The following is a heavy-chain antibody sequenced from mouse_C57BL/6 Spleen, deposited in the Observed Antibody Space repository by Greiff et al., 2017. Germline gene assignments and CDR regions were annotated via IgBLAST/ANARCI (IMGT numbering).Heavy chain of an antibody. CDR1: GYSITSGYY. CDR2: ISYAGSN. J-gene: IGHJ3*01. D-gene: IGHD2-1*01. CDR3: ARDLLWSSWFAY. V-gene: IGHV3-6*01. Sequence: EVKLVESGPGLVKPSQSLSLTCSVTGYSITSGYYWNWFRHFPGNKLEWMGYISYAGSNNYNPSLKNRNSITRDTSKNQFFLKLNSVTTEDTATYHCARDLLWSSWFAYWGQGTLVTVSA.